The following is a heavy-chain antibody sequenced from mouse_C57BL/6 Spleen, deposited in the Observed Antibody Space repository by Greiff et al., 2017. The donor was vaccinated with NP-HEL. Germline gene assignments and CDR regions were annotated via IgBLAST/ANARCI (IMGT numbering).Heavy chain of an antibody. D-gene: IGHD2-3*01. J-gene: IGHJ4*01. Sequence: QVQLQQPGAELVKPGASVKLSCKASGYTFTSYWMHWVKQRPGQGLEWIGMIHPNSGSTNYNEKFKSKATLTVDKSSSIAYMQLSSLTSEDSAVYYCANDGYPPYAMDYWGQGTSVTVSS. CDR1: GYTFTSYW. V-gene: IGHV1-64*01. CDR2: IHPNSGST. CDR3: ANDGYPPYAMDY.